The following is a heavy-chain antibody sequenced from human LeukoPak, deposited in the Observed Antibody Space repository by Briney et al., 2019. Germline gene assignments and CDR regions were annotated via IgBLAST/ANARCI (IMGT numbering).Heavy chain of an antibody. J-gene: IGHJ4*02. CDR3: ATLNDILTGYRYFDY. V-gene: IGHV4-59*01. D-gene: IGHD3-9*01. Sequence: PSETLSLTCTVFGGSISSYYWSWIRQPPGKGLEWIGYIYYSGSTNYNPSLKSRVTISVDTSKNQFSLKLSSVTAADTAVYYCATLNDILTGYRYFDYWGQGTLVTVSS. CDR2: IYYSGST. CDR1: GGSISSYY.